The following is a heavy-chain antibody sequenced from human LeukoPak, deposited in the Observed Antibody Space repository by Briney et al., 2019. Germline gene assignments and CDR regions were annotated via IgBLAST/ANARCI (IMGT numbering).Heavy chain of an antibody. CDR2: ISGSGGST. V-gene: IGHV3-23*01. Sequence: GGSLRLSCAASGFTFSSYGMSWVRQAPGKGLEWVSAISGSGGSTYYADSVKGRFTISRDNSKNTLYLQMNSLRAEDTAVYYCAKGSCITMIVGYYYYMDVWGKGTTVTISS. D-gene: IGHD3-22*01. CDR3: AKGSCITMIVGYYYYMDV. J-gene: IGHJ6*03. CDR1: GFTFSSYG.